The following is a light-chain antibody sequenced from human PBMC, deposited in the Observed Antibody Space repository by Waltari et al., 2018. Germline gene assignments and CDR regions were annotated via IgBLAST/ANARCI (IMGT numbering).Light chain of an antibody. CDR2: GAS. CDR3: QQCYTYPYT. Sequence: SCLSSPKNKNNLGWYQQKPGQPPKLLITGASTRESGVPDRFSGSGSGTDFTLTISRLQAEDVAVYYCQQCYTYPYTFGQGTKLEIK. CDR1: SCLSSPKNKNN. V-gene: IGKV4-1*01. J-gene: IGKJ2*01.